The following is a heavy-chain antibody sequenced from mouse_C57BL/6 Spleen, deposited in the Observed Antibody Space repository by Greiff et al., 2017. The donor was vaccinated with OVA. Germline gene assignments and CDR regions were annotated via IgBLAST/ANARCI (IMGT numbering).Heavy chain of an antibody. CDR3: SRGYGSSLYYFDY. CDR2: IYPSSGNT. Sequence: QVQLQQSGAELARPGASVKLSCKASGYTFTSYGISWVKQRTGQGLEWIGEIYPSSGNTYYNEKFKGKATLTADKSSSTAYMELRSLTSEDSAVYFCSRGYGSSLYYFDYWGQGTTLTVSS. CDR1: GYTFTSYG. J-gene: IGHJ2*01. V-gene: IGHV1-81*01. D-gene: IGHD1-1*01.